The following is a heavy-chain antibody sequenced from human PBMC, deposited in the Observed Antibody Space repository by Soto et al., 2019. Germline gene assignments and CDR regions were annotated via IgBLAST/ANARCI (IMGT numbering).Heavy chain of an antibody. CDR3: ARVKVVEVADTDGWFDP. Sequence: SVKGSCKASGGTFSSYAISWLRQAPGQGLEWMGGIIPIFGTANYAQKFQGRVTITADESTSTAYMELSSLRSEDTAVYYCARVKVVEVADTDGWFDPWGQGTLVTVSS. D-gene: IGHD2-15*01. J-gene: IGHJ5*02. V-gene: IGHV1-69*13. CDR1: GGTFSSYA. CDR2: IIPIFGTA.